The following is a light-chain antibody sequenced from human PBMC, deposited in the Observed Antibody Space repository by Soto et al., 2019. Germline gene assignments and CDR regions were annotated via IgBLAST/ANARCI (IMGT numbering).Light chain of an antibody. CDR1: QSVTTW. J-gene: IGKJ1*01. Sequence: DIQMTQSPSTLSASVGDRVTITCRASQSVTTWLAWYQQKPGKAPKLLIYKASNLESGLPSRFTGSGSGTEFTLTISSLQSDDFATYYCQQYSTYPITFGQGTKVDIK. CDR3: QQYSTYPIT. V-gene: IGKV1-5*03. CDR2: KAS.